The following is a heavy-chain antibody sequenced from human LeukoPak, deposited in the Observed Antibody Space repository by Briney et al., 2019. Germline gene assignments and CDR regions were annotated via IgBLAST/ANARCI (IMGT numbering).Heavy chain of an antibody. CDR2: ISGSGGST. V-gene: IGHV3-23*01. CDR1: GFTFSSYA. Sequence: GGSLRLSCAASGFTFSSYAMSWVRQAPGKGLEWVSAISGSGGSTYYADSVKGRYTISRDNSKNTLYLQMNSLRAEDTAVYYCAKDQGYSYGPDAFDIWGQGTMVTVSS. D-gene: IGHD5-18*01. J-gene: IGHJ3*02. CDR3: AKDQGYSYGPDAFDI.